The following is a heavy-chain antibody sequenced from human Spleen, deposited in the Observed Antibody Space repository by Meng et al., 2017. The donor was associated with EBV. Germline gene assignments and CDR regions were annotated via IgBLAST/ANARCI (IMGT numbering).Heavy chain of an antibody. V-gene: IGHV1-69*17. J-gene: IGHJ4*02. CDR1: GGTFSNYG. D-gene: IGHD7-27*01. CDR2: ITPLYGIA. Sequence: QVQLVQSGAEVKKPGSSVKVSCKASGGTFSNYGISWVRQTPGQGLEWMGEITPLYGIANYAEKFQGRVTITADTSTSSAYMELSSLTSDDTAVYYCASRAVWGSNKEVPNWGQGTLVTVSS. CDR3: ASRAVWGSNKEVPN.